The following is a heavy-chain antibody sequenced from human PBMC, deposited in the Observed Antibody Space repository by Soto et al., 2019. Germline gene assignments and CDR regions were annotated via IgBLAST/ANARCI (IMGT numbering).Heavy chain of an antibody. Sequence: GGSLRLSCAASGFTFSSYAMSWVRQAPGKGLEWVSAINNDGSITKYAESVKGRFTISRDNAKNTLYLQMSSLGVEDTAVYYCIRDPPIDYWGQGTLVTVSS. V-gene: IGHV3-23*05. CDR3: IRDPPIDY. CDR2: INNDGSIT. CDR1: GFTFSSYA. J-gene: IGHJ4*02.